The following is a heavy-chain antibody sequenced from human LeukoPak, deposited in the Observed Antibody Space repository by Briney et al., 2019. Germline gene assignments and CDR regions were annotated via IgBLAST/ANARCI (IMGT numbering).Heavy chain of an antibody. Sequence: PGGSLRLSCAASGFTFSSYAMHWVRQAPGKGLEYVLAISSNGGSTYYANSVKGRFTISRDNSKNTLYLQMGSLRAEDMAVYYCARAMSYYDILTGFDYWGQGTLVTVSS. CDR1: GFTFSSYA. V-gene: IGHV3-64*01. D-gene: IGHD3-9*01. CDR2: ISSNGGST. J-gene: IGHJ4*02. CDR3: ARAMSYYDILTGFDY.